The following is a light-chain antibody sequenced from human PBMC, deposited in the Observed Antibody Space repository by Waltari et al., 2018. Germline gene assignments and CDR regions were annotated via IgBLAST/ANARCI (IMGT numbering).Light chain of an antibody. Sequence: SSELTQDPTMSVALGQTVRITCQGDSLRTYYGSWCRQKPRQAPILFIYGKNNRPSGIPDRFSASSSGNTASLTITGAQAEDEAVYYCNSRDISGDVIFGGGTKLTVL. J-gene: IGLJ2*01. CDR2: GKN. CDR3: NSRDISGDVI. CDR1: SLRTYY. V-gene: IGLV3-19*01.